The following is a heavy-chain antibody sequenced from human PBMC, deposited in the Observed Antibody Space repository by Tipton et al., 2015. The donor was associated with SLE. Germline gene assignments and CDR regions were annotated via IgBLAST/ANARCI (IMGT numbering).Heavy chain of an antibody. D-gene: IGHD6-19*01. J-gene: IGHJ4*02. CDR3: ARGPFQRWPPGAY. CDR2: IYYSGST. CDR1: GGSISSSSYY. Sequence: TLSLTCTVSGGSISSSSYYWGWIRQPPGKGLEWIGSIYYSGSTYYNPSLKSRVTISVDTSKNQFSLKLSSVTAADTAVYYCARGPFQRWPPGAYWGQGTLVTVSS. V-gene: IGHV4-39*01.